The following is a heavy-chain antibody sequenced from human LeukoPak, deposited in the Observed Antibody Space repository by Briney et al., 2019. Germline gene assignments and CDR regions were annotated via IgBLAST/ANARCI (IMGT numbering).Heavy chain of an antibody. CDR1: RFTFSSYW. J-gene: IGHJ6*03. Sequence: PGGSLRLSCVASRFTFSSYWMSWVRRAPGKGLEWVANIKQDGSEKQYVDPVKGRFTISRDNAKNSLYLQMNNLRAEDTAVYYCARAATVTTWYYYYYYMDVWGKGTTVTVSS. CDR2: IKQDGSEK. V-gene: IGHV3-7*01. D-gene: IGHD4-17*01. CDR3: ARAATVTTWYYYYYYMDV.